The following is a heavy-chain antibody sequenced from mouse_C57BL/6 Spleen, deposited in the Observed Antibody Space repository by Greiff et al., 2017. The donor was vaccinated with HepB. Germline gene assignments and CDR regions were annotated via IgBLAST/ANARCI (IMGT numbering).Heavy chain of an antibody. CDR2: INPNNGGT. J-gene: IGHJ1*03. V-gene: IGHV1-18*01. D-gene: IGHD1-1*01. CDR3: AREEEYYGSLWYFDV. CDR1: GYTFTDYN. Sequence: EVQLQQSGPELVKPGASVKIPCKASGYTFTDYNMDWVKQSHGKSLEWIGDINPNNGGTIYNQKFKGKATLTVDKSSSTAYMELRSLTSEDTAVYYCAREEEYYGSLWYFDVWGTGTTVTVSS.